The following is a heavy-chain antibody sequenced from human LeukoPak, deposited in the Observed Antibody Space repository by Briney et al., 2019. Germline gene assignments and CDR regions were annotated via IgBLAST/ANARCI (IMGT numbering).Heavy chain of an antibody. Sequence: GGALRLSCAASGCTFSSYGMHWVRQAPGKGLEGVAVIWYDGSNKYYADSVKGRFTISRDNSKNTLYLQMNSLRAEDTAVYYCAREMVPSRIRNYYDSSGYDIWGQGTMVTVSS. CDR3: AREMVPSRIRNYYDSSGYDI. J-gene: IGHJ3*02. D-gene: IGHD3-22*01. CDR1: GCTFSSYG. V-gene: IGHV3-33*01. CDR2: IWYDGSNK.